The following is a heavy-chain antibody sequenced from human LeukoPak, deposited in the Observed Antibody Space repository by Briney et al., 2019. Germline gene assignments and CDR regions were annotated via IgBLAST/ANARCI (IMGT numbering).Heavy chain of an antibody. V-gene: IGHV1-69*06. Sequence: GASVKVSCKASGGTFSSYAISWVRQAPGQGLEWMGGIIPIFGTANYAQKFQGRVTITADKSTSTAYMELSSLRSEDTAVYYCAGRSSGSREKWFDPWGQGTLVTVSS. CDR2: IIPIFGTA. CDR1: GGTFSSYA. D-gene: IGHD3-10*01. CDR3: AGRSSGSREKWFDP. J-gene: IGHJ5*02.